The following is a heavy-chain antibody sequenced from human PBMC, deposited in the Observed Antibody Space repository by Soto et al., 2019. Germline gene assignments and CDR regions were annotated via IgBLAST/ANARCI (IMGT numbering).Heavy chain of an antibody. CDR2: ISAYNGNT. V-gene: IGHV1-18*01. Sequence: QVQLVQSGAEVKKPGASVKVSCKASGYTFTSYGISWVRQAPGQGLEWMGWISAYNGNTNYAQKLQGRVTMTTDTSTSTAYMELRSLRSDDTAVYYCARDRLDYYGSGSWWSSSDYWGQGTLVTVSS. J-gene: IGHJ4*02. CDR3: ARDRLDYYGSGSWWSSSDY. CDR1: GYTFTSYG. D-gene: IGHD3-10*01.